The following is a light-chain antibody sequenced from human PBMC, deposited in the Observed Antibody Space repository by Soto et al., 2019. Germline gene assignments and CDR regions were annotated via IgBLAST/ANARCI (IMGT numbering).Light chain of an antibody. J-gene: IGKJ5*01. CDR2: GAS. Sequence: EIVLTQSPGTLSLSPGERATLSCRASQSFSSNNLAWYQQKLGRAPRLLISGASRRATGIPDRFSGSGSGTDFTLTITSLEPEDFAVHYCQQYGTSPRTFGQGTRLEIK. V-gene: IGKV3-20*01. CDR3: QQYGTSPRT. CDR1: QSFSSNN.